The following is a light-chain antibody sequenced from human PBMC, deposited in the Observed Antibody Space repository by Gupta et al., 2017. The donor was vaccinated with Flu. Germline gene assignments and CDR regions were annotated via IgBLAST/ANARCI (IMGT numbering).Light chain of an antibody. CDR2: STN. V-gene: IGLV8-61*01. CDR3: VLYMGSGISV. J-gene: IGLJ3*02. Sequence: QTVVTQEPSFSVSPGGTVTLTCGLNSGSVSTNYYPTWYQQTPGQAPRTLIHSTNSRSSGVPDRFSGSILGNKAALTITGAQADDESDYYCVLYMGSGISVFGGGTKLTVL. CDR1: SGSVSTNYY.